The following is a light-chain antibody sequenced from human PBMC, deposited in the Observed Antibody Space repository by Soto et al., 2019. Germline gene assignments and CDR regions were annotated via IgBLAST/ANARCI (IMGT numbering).Light chain of an antibody. Sequence: EIVLTQSPATLSLSPGERATLSCRASQSVTYYLAWYQQKPGQAPRLLIYETSKTVTGTPARFIGSGFGTDFTLTIDSLEPADFAVYYCQQRNNWPGTFGGGTKVEIK. V-gene: IGKV3-11*01. CDR3: QQRNNWPGT. CDR1: QSVTYY. J-gene: IGKJ4*01. CDR2: ETS.